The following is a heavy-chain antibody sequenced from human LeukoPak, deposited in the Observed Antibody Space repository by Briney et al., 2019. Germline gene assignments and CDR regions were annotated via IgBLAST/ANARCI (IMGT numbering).Heavy chain of an antibody. CDR2: ISGDGGRT. J-gene: IGHJ2*01. Sequence: PGGSLRLSCAASGFTFSSYWMSWVRQAPGKGLQWVSTISGDGGRTSYADSVKDRFTISRDNSKNSLYLHMNSLRAEDTALYYCAKGVDPTVTILSTWYFDLWGRGTLVTVSS. V-gene: IGHV3-23*01. D-gene: IGHD4-17*01. CDR1: GFTFSSYW. CDR3: AKGVDPTVTILSTWYFDL.